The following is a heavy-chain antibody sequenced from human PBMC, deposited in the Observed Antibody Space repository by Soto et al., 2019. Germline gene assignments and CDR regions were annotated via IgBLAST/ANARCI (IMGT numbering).Heavy chain of an antibody. Sequence: QVQLVQSGAEVKKPGSSVKVSCKASGGTFNNYAISWVRQAPGRGLEWMGGILPIFGAADYAQTFLGRLTTTADEPTTTAYMELSGLRSGDTAIYFCARSDTVFDIFTGRHTTFYDSGMDVWGQGTTVTVSS. D-gene: IGHD3-9*01. CDR3: ARSDTVFDIFTGRHTTFYDSGMDV. CDR1: GGTFNNYA. CDR2: ILPIFGAA. J-gene: IGHJ6*02. V-gene: IGHV1-69*01.